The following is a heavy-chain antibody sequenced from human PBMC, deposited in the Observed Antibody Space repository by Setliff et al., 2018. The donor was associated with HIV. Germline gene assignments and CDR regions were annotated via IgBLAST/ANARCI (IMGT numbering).Heavy chain of an antibody. CDR1: GGSISSDNYY. J-gene: IGHJ3*02. Sequence: PSETLSLTCTVSGGSISSDNYYWTWIRQSAGKGLEWIGHIYTNGYTNYNPSLKSRVTISFDTSQNQFSLKLSSVTAADTAVFYCARAPPGIQNDAFDIWGQRAMVTVSS. CDR3: ARAPPGIQNDAFDI. CDR2: IYTNGYT. V-gene: IGHV4-61*09.